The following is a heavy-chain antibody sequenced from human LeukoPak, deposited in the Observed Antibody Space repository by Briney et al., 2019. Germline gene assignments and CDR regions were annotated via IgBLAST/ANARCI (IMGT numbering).Heavy chain of an antibody. CDR1: GYSFTSHY. CDR3: ARDNSVGDIAWWFDP. Sequence: ASVKVSCRASGYSFTSHYMHWVRQAPGQGLEWMGLINPSGSSTLYAQKFQGRVTMTRDMSTTTDYMELSSLRSEDTAVYYCARDNSVGDIAWWFDPWGQGTLVTVSS. V-gene: IGHV1-46*01. J-gene: IGHJ5*02. D-gene: IGHD3-16*02. CDR2: INPSGSST.